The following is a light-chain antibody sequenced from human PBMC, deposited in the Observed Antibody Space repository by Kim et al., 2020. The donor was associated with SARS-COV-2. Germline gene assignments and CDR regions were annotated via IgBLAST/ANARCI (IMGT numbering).Light chain of an antibody. CDR2: EDY. CDR3: QSYDSANQGV. Sequence: KTVPISCTRNSGSIASNYVHWYQQRPDSAPTTVIYEDYKRASGVPNRFSGSIDSSSNSASLTISGLRTEDEADYYCQSYDSANQGVFGGGTQLTVL. CDR1: SGSIASNY. V-gene: IGLV6-57*03. J-gene: IGLJ3*02.